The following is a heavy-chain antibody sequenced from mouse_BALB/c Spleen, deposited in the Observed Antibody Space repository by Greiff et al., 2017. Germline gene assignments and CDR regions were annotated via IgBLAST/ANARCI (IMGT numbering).Heavy chain of an antibody. Sequence: EVQVVESGGGLVQPGGSRKLSCAASGFTFSSFGMHWVRQAPEKGLEWIAYISSGSSTIYYADTVKGRFTISRDNPKNTLFLQMTSLRSEDTAMYYCAREARLRPYAMDYWGQGTSVTVSS. CDR3: AREARLRPYAMDY. J-gene: IGHJ4*01. CDR2: ISSGSSTI. V-gene: IGHV5-17*02. D-gene: IGHD2-2*01. CDR1: GFTFSSFG.